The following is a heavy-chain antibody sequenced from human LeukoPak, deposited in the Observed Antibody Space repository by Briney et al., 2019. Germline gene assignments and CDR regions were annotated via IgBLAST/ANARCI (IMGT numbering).Heavy chain of an antibody. D-gene: IGHD2-15*01. CDR2: MSSGGTYI. CDR1: GFTFSNHA. CDR3: ARDRPTGASRVFVVQ. Sequence: PGGSLRLSCTASGFTFSNHAMTWVRQAPGKGLEWASSMSSGGTYIYYADPVRGRFTISRDNAKNSLYLVMNSLRAEDTATYYCARDRPTGASRVFVVQWGQGTLVTVSS. J-gene: IGHJ4*02. V-gene: IGHV3-21*01.